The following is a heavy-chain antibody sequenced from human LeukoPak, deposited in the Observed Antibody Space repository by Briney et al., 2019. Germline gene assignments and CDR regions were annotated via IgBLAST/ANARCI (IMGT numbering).Heavy chain of an antibody. D-gene: IGHD2-21*02. J-gene: IGHJ4*02. CDR1: DGSITRSSYY. Sequence: SETLSLTCTVSDGSITRSSYYWGWIRQTPGEGLDWIGSIYYSGITYYNPSLQGRVTMSVDTSKNQFSLKLNSVTVADTAVYYCARLRVTTGFDYWDQGIPVTVSS. CDR2: IYYSGIT. CDR3: ARLRVTTGFDY. V-gene: IGHV4-39*01.